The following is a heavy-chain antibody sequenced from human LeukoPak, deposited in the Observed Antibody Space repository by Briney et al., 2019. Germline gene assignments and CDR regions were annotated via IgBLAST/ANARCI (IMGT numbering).Heavy chain of an antibody. CDR2: INHSGST. J-gene: IGHJ6*02. Sequence: PSETLSLTCAVYGGSFSGYYWSWIRQPPGKGLEWIGEINHSGSTNYNPSLKSRVTISVDTSKNQFSLKLSSVTAADTAVYYCARNQLLYYYYYGMDVWGQGTTVTVSS. CDR1: GGSFSGYY. D-gene: IGHD2-2*01. CDR3: ARNQLLYYYYYGMDV. V-gene: IGHV4-34*01.